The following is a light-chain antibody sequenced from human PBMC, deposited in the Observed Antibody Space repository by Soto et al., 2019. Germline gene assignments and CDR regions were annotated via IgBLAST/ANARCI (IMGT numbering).Light chain of an antibody. V-gene: IGKV1-5*03. J-gene: IGKJ1*01. CDR3: QQSRT. Sequence: DIQMTQSPSTLAASVGDTVTITCRASQSISSWLAWYQQKPGKAPKLLIQKASSLESGVPSRFSGSRSGTDFTLTITSLHPDDFATYYCQQSRTFGQGTKLEIK. CDR2: KAS. CDR1: QSISSW.